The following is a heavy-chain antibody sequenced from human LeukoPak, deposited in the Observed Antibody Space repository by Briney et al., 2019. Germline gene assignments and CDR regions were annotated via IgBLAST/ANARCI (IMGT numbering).Heavy chain of an antibody. Sequence: SETLSLTCTVSGGSISSYYWSWIRQPPGKGLEWIGYIYYSGSTNYNPSLKSRVTISVDTSKNQFSLKLSSVTAADMAVYYCERDLVVVPAAIGYWGQGTLVTVSS. D-gene: IGHD2-2*02. V-gene: IGHV4-59*01. CDR2: IYYSGST. CDR3: ERDLVVVPAAIGY. CDR1: GGSISSYY. J-gene: IGHJ4*02.